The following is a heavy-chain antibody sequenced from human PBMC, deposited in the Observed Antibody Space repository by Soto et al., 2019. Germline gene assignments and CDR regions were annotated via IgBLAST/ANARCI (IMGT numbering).Heavy chain of an antibody. Sequence: GGSLRLSCAASGFTFNYYGMHWVRQAPGRGLEWGSHINWKSDTIDYADSVKGRFTISRDSAKNSLYLQMNSLRPEDTALYYCVKANKNSWSFDYWGLATLVTVS. CDR1: GFTFNYYG. D-gene: IGHD1-20*01. CDR3: VKANKNSWSFDY. J-gene: IGHJ4*02. CDR2: INWKSDTI. V-gene: IGHV3-9*01.